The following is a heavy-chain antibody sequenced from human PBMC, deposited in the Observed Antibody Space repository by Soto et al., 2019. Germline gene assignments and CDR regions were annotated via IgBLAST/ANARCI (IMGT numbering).Heavy chain of an antibody. CDR3: ARYFDWLLYTPYYFDY. J-gene: IGHJ4*02. CDR1: GFTFSSYA. Sequence: EVQLLESGGGLVQPGGPLRLSCAASGFTFSSYAMSWVRQAPGKGLEWVSAISGSGGSTYYADSVKGRFTISRDNSKNTLYLQMNSLRAEDTAVYYCARYFDWLLYTPYYFDYWGQGTLVTVSS. V-gene: IGHV3-23*01. D-gene: IGHD3-9*01. CDR2: ISGSGGST.